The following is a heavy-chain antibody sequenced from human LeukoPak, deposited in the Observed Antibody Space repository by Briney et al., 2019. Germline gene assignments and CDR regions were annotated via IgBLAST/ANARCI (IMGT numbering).Heavy chain of an antibody. Sequence: GGSLRRSCAASGFTFSSYGMHWVRQAPGRGLEWVAIIWYDGSNRYYADSVRGRFTISRDNSKNTLYLQMNSLRAEDTAVYYCAREFGKYYFDYWGQGTLVTVSS. CDR3: AREFGKYYFDY. J-gene: IGHJ4*02. V-gene: IGHV3-33*01. D-gene: IGHD3-16*01. CDR1: GFTFSSYG. CDR2: IWYDGSNR.